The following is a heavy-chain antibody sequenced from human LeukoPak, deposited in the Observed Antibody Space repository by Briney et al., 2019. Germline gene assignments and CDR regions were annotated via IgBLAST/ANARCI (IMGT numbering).Heavy chain of an antibody. D-gene: IGHD5-18*01. CDR3: AKGKDTLNPYWYFDV. CDR1: GFTFSSYA. V-gene: IGHV3-23*01. CDR2: ISGSGGST. J-gene: IGHJ2*01. Sequence: GGSLRLSCAASGFTFSSYAMSWVRQAPGKGLEWVSAISGSGGSTYYADSVKGRFTISRDNSKNTLFLQLNSLRAEDTAFYYCAKGKDTLNPYWYFDVWGRGTLVSVSS.